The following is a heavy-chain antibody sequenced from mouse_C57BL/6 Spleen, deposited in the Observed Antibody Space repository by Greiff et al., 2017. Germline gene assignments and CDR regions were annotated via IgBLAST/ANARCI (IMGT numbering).Heavy chain of an antibody. J-gene: IGHJ3*01. Sequence: EVKLMESGGGLVKPGGSLKLSCAASGFTFSSYTMSWVRQTPEKRLAWVATISGGGGNTYSPDSVKGRFTFSRDNAKNTLYLQMSSLRYEDTALYYCARPPLYDGQMGFAYWGQGTLVTVSA. CDR1: GFTFSSYT. CDR2: ISGGGGNT. D-gene: IGHD2-3*01. CDR3: ARPPLYDGQMGFAY. V-gene: IGHV5-9*01.